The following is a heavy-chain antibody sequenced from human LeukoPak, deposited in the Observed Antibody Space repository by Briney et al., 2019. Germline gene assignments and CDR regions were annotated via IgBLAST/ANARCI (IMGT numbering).Heavy chain of an antibody. CDR2: AGWAGGTT. Sequence: GGSLRLSCATSGFNFDRYTIHWVRQAPGKGLEWVSLAGWAGGTTYYSDSVRGRFTISRDSGKNSVYLQMNSLTTDDTAFYFCARELDTMFFDYWGQGALVTVSS. V-gene: IGHV3-43*01. CDR3: ARELDTMFFDY. J-gene: IGHJ4*02. D-gene: IGHD5-18*01. CDR1: GFNFDRYT.